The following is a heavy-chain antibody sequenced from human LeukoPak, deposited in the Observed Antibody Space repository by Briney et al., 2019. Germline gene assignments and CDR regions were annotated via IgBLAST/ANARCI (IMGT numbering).Heavy chain of an antibody. CDR2: SSYDGRNE. V-gene: IGHV3-30*18. D-gene: IGHD1-1*01. CDR3: AKDDADWSEGFY. CDR1: GFTFSSYG. Sequence: GRSPRLSCAGSGFTFSSYGLHWVRQAPGKGLEWVAISSYDGRNEYYADSVMGRFTISRDNSKKALYLQMSSLRPEDTAVYYCAKDDADWSEGFYWGQGTLVTVSP. J-gene: IGHJ4*02.